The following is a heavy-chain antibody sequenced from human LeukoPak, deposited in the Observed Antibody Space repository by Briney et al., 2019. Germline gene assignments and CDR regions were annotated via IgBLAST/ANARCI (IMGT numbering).Heavy chain of an antibody. CDR3: ARAVQLWLYYFDY. Sequence: SETLSLTCTVSGGSISSGGYYWSWIRQHPGKGLEWIGYIYYSGGTYYNPSLKSRVTISVDTSKNQFSLKLSSVTAADTAVYYCARAVQLWLYYFDYWGQGTLVTVSS. CDR2: IYYSGGT. V-gene: IGHV4-31*03. D-gene: IGHD5-18*01. J-gene: IGHJ4*02. CDR1: GGSISSGGYY.